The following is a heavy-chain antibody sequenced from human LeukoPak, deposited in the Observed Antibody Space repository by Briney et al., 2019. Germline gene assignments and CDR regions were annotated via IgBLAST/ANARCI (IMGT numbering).Heavy chain of an antibody. Sequence: GGSLRLSCAASGFTFSSYAMSWVRQAPGKGLEWVSAISGSGGSTYYADSVKGRFTISRGNSKNTPYLQMNSLRAEDTAVYYCAKLCESSTSCRFRDYWGQGTLVTVSS. CDR3: AKLCESSTSCRFRDY. CDR2: ISGSGGST. J-gene: IGHJ4*02. D-gene: IGHD2-2*01. V-gene: IGHV3-23*01. CDR1: GFTFSSYA.